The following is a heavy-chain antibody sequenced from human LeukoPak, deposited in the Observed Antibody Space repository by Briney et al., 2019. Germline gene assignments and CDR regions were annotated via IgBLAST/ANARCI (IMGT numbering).Heavy chain of an antibody. CDR2: IIPIFGTA. Sequence: SVKVSCKASGGTFSSYAISWVRQAPGQGLEWMGGIIPIFGTANYAQKFQGRVTMATDTSTSTAYMELRSLRSDDTAVYYCARDPALGYTSGWYNWFDPWGQGTLVTVSS. J-gene: IGHJ5*02. V-gene: IGHV1-69*05. CDR3: ARDPALGYTSGWYNWFDP. D-gene: IGHD6-19*01. CDR1: GGTFSSYA.